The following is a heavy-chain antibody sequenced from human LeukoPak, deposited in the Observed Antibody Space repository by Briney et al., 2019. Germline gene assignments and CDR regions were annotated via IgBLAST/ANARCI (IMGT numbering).Heavy chain of an antibody. CDR2: INPNSGGT. D-gene: IGHD1-26*01. V-gene: IGHV1-2*02. Sequence: ASVKVSCKASGYTFTGYHMHWVRQAPGQGLEWMGWINPNSGGTNYAQKFQGRVTMTRDTSISTAYMELSRLRSDDTAVYYCARDPAKYSGSYLDYWGQGTLVTVSS. J-gene: IGHJ4*02. CDR3: ARDPAKYSGSYLDY. CDR1: GYTFTGYH.